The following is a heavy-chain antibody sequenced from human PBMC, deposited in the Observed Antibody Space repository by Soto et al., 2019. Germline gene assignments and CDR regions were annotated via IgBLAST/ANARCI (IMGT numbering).Heavy chain of an antibody. D-gene: IGHD2-2*02. CDR2: ISGSGDST. V-gene: IGHV3-23*01. CDR1: GFTFSSYGMTFSSYA. J-gene: IGHJ4*02. Sequence: GGSLRRSWAASGFTFSSYGMTFSSYAMSWVRQAPGKGLEWVSTISGSGDSTYHADSVKGRFTISRDTSKNTLYLQMNSLRAEDTAVSSCAKGPVPAAILGDNYFDYWGQVTRVTASS. CDR3: AKGPVPAAILGDNYFDY.